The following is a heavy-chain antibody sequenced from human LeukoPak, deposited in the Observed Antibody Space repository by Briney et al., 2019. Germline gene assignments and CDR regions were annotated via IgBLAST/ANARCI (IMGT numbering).Heavy chain of an antibody. Sequence: GGSLRLSFAASGFTFSDYSMNWVRQAPGKGLEWVSYISFSVNTKYYGDSVKGRLTISRDNAKNSLYLHMDSLRAEDTAVYYCARGAYSSGWAYFDHWGQGTLVTVSS. CDR3: ARGAYSSGWAYFDH. V-gene: IGHV3-48*04. CDR2: ISFSVNTK. D-gene: IGHD6-19*01. J-gene: IGHJ4*02. CDR1: GFTFSDYS.